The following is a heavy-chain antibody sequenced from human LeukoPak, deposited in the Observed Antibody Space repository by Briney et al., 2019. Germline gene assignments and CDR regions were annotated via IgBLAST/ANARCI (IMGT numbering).Heavy chain of an antibody. CDR2: INAGNGNT. D-gene: IGHD3-16*01. J-gene: IGHJ4*02. Sequence: ASVKVSCKASGYTFTSYAMHWVRQAPGQRLEWMGWINAGNGNTKYSQKFQGRVTITRDTSASTAYMELSSLRSEDTAVYYCARGMAAAYASIDYWGQGTLVTVSS. CDR1: GYTFTSYA. CDR3: ARGMAAAYASIDY. V-gene: IGHV1-3*01.